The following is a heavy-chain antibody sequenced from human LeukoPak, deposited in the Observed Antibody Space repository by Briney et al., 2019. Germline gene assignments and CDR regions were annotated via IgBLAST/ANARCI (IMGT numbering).Heavy chain of an antibody. Sequence: ASVKVSCKASGYTFTSYGISWVRQAPGQGLEWMGWISAYNGNTNYTQKFQGRVTMSTDTSTSTVYMELRSLRSDDTAVYYCARDRAITIFGVAIVALDYWGQGTLVTVSS. V-gene: IGHV1-18*01. CDR2: ISAYNGNT. D-gene: IGHD3-3*01. J-gene: IGHJ4*02. CDR1: GYTFTSYG. CDR3: ARDRAITIFGVAIVALDY.